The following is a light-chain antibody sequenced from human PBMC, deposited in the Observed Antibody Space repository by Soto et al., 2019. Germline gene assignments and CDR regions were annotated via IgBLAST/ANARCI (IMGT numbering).Light chain of an antibody. CDR2: KAS. V-gene: IGKV1-5*03. Sequence: DLQMTQSPPTLSASVGDRVTITCRASQSITSWLAWYQQKPGKAPNLLIYKASNLESGVPSRFSGSGSGTEFTLTISSLQPDDFATYYCQQYNSYGLTFGGGTKVEIK. J-gene: IGKJ4*01. CDR1: QSITSW. CDR3: QQYNSYGLT.